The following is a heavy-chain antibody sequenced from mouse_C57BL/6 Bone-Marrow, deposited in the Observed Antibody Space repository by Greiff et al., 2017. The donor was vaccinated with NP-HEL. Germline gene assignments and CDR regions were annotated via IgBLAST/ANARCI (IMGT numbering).Heavy chain of an antibody. V-gene: IGHV14-2*01. CDR2: IDPEDGET. D-gene: IGHD1-1*01. Sequence: VQLQQSGAELVKPGASVKLSCTASGFNITDYYMHWVKQRTEQGLEWIGRIDPEDGETNYASTFQGQATITADTSSNTAYLQLSSLTSEDTAVYYCAEGDYGSSLYYFDDWGKGATLTVSS. CDR1: GFNITDYY. J-gene: IGHJ2*01. CDR3: AEGDYGSSLYYFDD.